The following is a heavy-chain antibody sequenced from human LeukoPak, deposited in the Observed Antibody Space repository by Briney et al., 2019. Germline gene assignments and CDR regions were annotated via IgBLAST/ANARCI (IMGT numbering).Heavy chain of an antibody. CDR2: IYYSGST. CDR3: ARHRRVVALDY. V-gene: IGHV4-59*08. J-gene: IGHJ4*02. CDR1: GGSISSYY. Sequence: SETLSLTCTVSGGSISSYYWSWIRQPPGKGLEWIGYIYYSGSTNYNPSLKSRVAISVDTSKNQFSLKLSSVTAADTAVYYCARHRRVVALDYWGQGTLVTVSS. D-gene: IGHD2-15*01.